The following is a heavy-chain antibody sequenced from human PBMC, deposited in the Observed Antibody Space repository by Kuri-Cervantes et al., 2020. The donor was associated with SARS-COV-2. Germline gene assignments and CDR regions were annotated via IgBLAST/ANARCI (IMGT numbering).Heavy chain of an antibody. V-gene: IGHV4-59*01. CDR1: AGSISSDY. CDR2: IYYSGST. J-gene: IGHJ6*02. D-gene: IGHD3-3*01. CDR3: ARGTYYDFWSGYNYYGMDV. Sequence: PWTVPAGSISSDYWSWIRQPPGKGLEWIGYIYYSGSTNYNPSLKSRVTISVDTSKNQFSLKLSSVTAADTAVYYCARGTYYDFWSGYNYYGMDVWGQGTTVTVSS.